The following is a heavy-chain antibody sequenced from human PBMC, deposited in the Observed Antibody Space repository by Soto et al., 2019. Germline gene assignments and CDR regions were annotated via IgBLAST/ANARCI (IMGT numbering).Heavy chain of an antibody. D-gene: IGHD6-13*01. CDR3: VHRRRRTGSWSTGDFDY. V-gene: IGHV2-5*02. J-gene: IGHJ4*02. Sequence: QITLRESGPPVLKSTETPTLTCTFSGVSLTTNGVGVGWIRQSPGRAPEWLAIIYWDDDKRYSPSLQNRLTITKDAPKKQVVLRLTYMDPVDTATYFCVHRRRRTGSWSTGDFDYWGQGTPVTVFS. CDR1: GVSLTTNGVG. CDR2: IYWDDDK.